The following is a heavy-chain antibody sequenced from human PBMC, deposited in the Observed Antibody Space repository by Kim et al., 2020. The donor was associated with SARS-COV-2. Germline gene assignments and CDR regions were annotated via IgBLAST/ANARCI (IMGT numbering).Heavy chain of an antibody. CDR2: INSDGSST. D-gene: IGHD1-26*01. Sequence: GGSLRLSCAASGFTFSSYWMHWVRQAPGKGLVWVSRINSDGSSTSYADSVKGRFTISRDNAKNTLYLQMNSLRAEDTAVYYCARGTWYSGSQGAFEIWGQGTMVTVSS. CDR1: GFTFSSYW. V-gene: IGHV3-74*01. J-gene: IGHJ3*02. CDR3: ARGTWYSGSQGAFEI.